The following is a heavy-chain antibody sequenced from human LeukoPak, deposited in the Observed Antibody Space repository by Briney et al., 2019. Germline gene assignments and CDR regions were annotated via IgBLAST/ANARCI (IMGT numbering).Heavy chain of an antibody. CDR2: IFYLGST. CDR1: GGSISSGNYY. V-gene: IGHV4-30-4*01. Sequence: SQTLSLTCTVSGGSISSGNYYWSWIRQPPGKGLEWIGYIFYLGSTYYNPSLKSRVSISVNTFKNQFSLKLTAVTAAGTAVYYCARKYPDHWFDPWGQGTLVTVSS. CDR3: ARKYPDHWFDP. J-gene: IGHJ5*02. D-gene: IGHD6-6*01.